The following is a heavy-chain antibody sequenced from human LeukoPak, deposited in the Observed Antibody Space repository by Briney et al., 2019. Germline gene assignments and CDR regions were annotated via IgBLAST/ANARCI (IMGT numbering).Heavy chain of an antibody. CDR1: GFDISYNY. J-gene: IGHJ4*02. V-gene: IGHV3-53*01. D-gene: IGHD3-10*01. CDR2: IHTGGTT. CDR3: ARVWFGYFFQ. Sequence: GGSLRLFCVASGFDISYNYVGWVRQAPGKGLEWVSVIHTGGTTHYADSVKGRFTISKDDSNNTVFLQMNSVRVEDTAVYYCARVWFGYFFQWGQGALVTVSS.